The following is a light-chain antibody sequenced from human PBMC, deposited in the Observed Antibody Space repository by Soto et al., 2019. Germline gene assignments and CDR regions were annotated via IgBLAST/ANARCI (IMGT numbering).Light chain of an antibody. CDR1: HILLFSNGYNY. CDR3: MQSLQTPWT. Sequence: DIVMTQSPLSLPVTPGEPASISCSSSHILLFSNGYNYLDWYLQKPGQSPQLLIYLGSDRASGVPDRFSGSGSGTDFTLKISRVEAEDVGVYYCMQSLQTPWTFGQGTKVDIK. J-gene: IGKJ1*01. V-gene: IGKV2-28*01. CDR2: LGS.